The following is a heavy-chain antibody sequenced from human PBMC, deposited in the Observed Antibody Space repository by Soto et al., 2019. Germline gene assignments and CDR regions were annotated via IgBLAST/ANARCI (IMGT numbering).Heavy chain of an antibody. CDR3: ARLRCSYGRDV. Sequence: QVQLVQSGAEVKKPGSSVKVSCKASGGTFSTYTITWVRQAPGQGLEWMGRIIPILGIPNYAQKCQGRVTITADKATSRAYMALRILRSEVTAVYYCARLRCSYGRDVWGHGTTVTVSS. CDR2: IIPILGIP. J-gene: IGHJ6*02. CDR1: GGTFSTYT. D-gene: IGHD6-19*01. V-gene: IGHV1-69*02.